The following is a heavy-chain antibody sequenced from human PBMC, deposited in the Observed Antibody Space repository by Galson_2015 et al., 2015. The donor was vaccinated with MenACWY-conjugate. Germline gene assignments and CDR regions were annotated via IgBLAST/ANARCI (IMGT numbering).Heavy chain of an antibody. V-gene: IGHV3-74*01. J-gene: IGHJ4*02. CDR3: AKSRGASFYFDS. CDR1: GFIFNTYW. D-gene: IGHD1-26*01. CDR2: INHGGSST. Sequence: SLRLSCAASGFIFNTYWMHWVRQAPGKGLVRVSRINHGGSSTTYADSVKDRFTISRDNAKNTLYLQMNSLRPEDTAVFYCAKSRGASFYFDSWGQGTLVTVSS.